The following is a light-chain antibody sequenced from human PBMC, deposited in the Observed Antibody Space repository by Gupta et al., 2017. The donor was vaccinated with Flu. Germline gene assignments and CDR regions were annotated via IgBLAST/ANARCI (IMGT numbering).Light chain of an antibody. V-gene: IGKV1-33*01. CDR1: HDIRNY. Sequence: VGDRVTITCQASHDIRNYLNWYQQKPGKAPDLLIYDASNLEKGVPSRFSGSGYGTEFTFTIKGLQAEDVATYYCQQYDSLPTFGQGTTVEIK. CDR2: DAS. CDR3: QQYDSLPT. J-gene: IGKJ1*01.